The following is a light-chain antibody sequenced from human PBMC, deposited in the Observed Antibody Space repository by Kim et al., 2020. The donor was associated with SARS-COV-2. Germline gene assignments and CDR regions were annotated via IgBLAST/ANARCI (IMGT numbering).Light chain of an antibody. Sequence: ELTQPPSASVSPGQTVTISCSGSSSNIGCNNVFWYQQLPATAPILLLYSNNQWPSGVPFRFSASKSGTSVSLAISRPQSGAEADYYCAAWDDGMKQGVFGGGTQLTVL. CDR1: SSNIGCNN. V-gene: IGLV1-44*01. J-gene: IGLJ3*02. CDR3: AAWDDGMKQGV. CDR2: SNN.